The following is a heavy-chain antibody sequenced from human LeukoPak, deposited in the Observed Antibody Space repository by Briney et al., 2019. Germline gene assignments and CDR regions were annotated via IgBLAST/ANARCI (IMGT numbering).Heavy chain of an antibody. Sequence: GGSLRLSCVASGFTFSNYLMNWVRQAPGKGLEWVSGISHSGSSIYYADSVKGRFTISRDNSKNTLYLQMDRLRVEDTAVYYCAMALDYWGQGTLVAVSS. CDR2: ISHSGSSI. V-gene: IGHV3-23*01. CDR3: AMALDY. J-gene: IGHJ4*02. CDR1: GFTFSNYL.